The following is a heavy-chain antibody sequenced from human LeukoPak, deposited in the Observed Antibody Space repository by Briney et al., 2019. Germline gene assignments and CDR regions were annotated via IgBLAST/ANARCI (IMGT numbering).Heavy chain of an antibody. Sequence: PSETLSLTCTVSGGSISSYYWSWIRQPPGRGLEWIGYIYYSGSTNYNPSLKSRVTISVDTSKNQFSLKLSSVTAADTAVYYCARDVVESSGYNWFDRWGRGTLVTVSS. CDR1: GGSISSYY. J-gene: IGHJ5*02. CDR2: IYYSGST. V-gene: IGHV4-59*01. CDR3: ARDVVESSGYNWFDR. D-gene: IGHD3-22*01.